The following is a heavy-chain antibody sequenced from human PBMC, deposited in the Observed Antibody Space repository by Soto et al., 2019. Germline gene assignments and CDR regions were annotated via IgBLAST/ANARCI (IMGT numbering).Heavy chain of an antibody. Sequence: EVQLVESGGGLVQPGRSLRLSCAASGFTFDDYAMHWVRQVPGKGLEWVSGINWNSGSIGYADSVKGRFAISRDNAKNSLQLQMNILRAEDTAFYYCVKDESINWYSGHFRHWGQGTLVTVSS. V-gene: IGHV3-9*01. CDR3: VKDESINWYSGHFRH. CDR2: INWNSGSI. CDR1: GFTFDDYA. J-gene: IGHJ1*01. D-gene: IGHD6-13*01.